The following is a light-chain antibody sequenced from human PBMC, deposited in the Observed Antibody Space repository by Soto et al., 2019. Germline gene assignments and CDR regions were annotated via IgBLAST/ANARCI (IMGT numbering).Light chain of an antibody. CDR1: QSVSSY. CDR2: DAS. J-gene: IGKJ5*01. V-gene: IGKV3-11*01. Sequence: EIVLAQSPATLSLSPGERATLSCRASQSVSSYLAWYQQKLGQAPRLLIYDASTRATGIPARFSGSGSGTDFTLTISSLEPDDFAVYYCQQRSNWPITFGQGTRLEIK. CDR3: QQRSNWPIT.